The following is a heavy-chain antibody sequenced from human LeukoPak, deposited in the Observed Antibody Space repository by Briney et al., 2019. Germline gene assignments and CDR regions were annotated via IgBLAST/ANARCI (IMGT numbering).Heavy chain of an antibody. CDR1: GGSISSGGYY. CDR2: IYYSGST. CDR3: ARGDGMDI. Sequence: SETLSLTCTVSGGSISSGGYYWSWIRQHPGKGLEWIGYIYYSGSTNYNPSLKSRVTMSVETSKNQFSLKLTSVTAADTAVYYCARGDGMDIWGQGTMVTVSS. V-gene: IGHV4-61*08. D-gene: IGHD1-26*01. J-gene: IGHJ3*02.